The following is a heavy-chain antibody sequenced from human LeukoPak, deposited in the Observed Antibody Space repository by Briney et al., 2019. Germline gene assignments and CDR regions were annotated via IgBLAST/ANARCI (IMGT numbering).Heavy chain of an antibody. CDR3: ARGPTIAVADY. CDR2: IYHSGST. CDR1: GGSISSGGYS. V-gene: IGHV4-30-2*01. Sequence: SETLSLTCAVSGGSISSGGYSWSWIRQPPGKGLEWIGYIYHSGSTYYNPSLKSRVTISVDTSKNQFSLKLSSVTAADTAVYYCARGPTIAVADYWGQGTLVTVSS. J-gene: IGHJ4*02. D-gene: IGHD6-19*01.